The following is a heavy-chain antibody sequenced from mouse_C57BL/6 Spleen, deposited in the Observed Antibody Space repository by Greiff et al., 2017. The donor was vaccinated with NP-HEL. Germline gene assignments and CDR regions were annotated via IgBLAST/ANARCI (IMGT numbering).Heavy chain of an antibody. CDR2: IYPGDGDT. CDR1: GYAFSSSW. J-gene: IGHJ2*01. Sequence: VQLQQSGPELVKPGASVKISCKASGYAFSSSWMNWVKQRPGKGLEWIGRIYPGDGDTNYNGKFKGKATLTADNSSSTAYMQLSSLTSEDSAVYFCARSYDGTYFDYWGQGTTLTVSS. V-gene: IGHV1-82*01. D-gene: IGHD1-1*02. CDR3: ARSYDGTYFDY.